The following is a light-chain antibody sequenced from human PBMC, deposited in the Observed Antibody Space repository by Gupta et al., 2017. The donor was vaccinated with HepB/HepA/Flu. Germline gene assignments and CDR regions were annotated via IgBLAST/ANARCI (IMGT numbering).Light chain of an antibody. J-gene: IGKJ4*01. V-gene: IGKV1-5*03. CDR1: LTIDTW. CDR3: QQYKTYPLT. CDR2: KAS. Sequence: DIQMTQSPSTLSASVGDRVTITCRASLTIDTWMAWYQQKPGKAPRLIIYKASILQSGVPSRFSGSGSGTEFILTISSLQPGDFATYYCQQYKTYPLTFGGGTVVETK.